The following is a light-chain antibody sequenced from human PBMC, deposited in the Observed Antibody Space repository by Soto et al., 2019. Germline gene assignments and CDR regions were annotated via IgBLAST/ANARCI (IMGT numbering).Light chain of an antibody. CDR3: SSYTTNSTLYV. CDR1: SSDVGGYNY. V-gene: IGLV2-14*01. J-gene: IGLJ1*01. CDR2: EVS. Sequence: QSALAQPASVSGSPGQSITISCTGTSSDVGGYNYVSWYQQHPGKAPKLIIYEVSNRPSGVSNRFSGSKSGDTASLTISGLQAEDEADYYCSSYTTNSTLYVFGTGTKVTVL.